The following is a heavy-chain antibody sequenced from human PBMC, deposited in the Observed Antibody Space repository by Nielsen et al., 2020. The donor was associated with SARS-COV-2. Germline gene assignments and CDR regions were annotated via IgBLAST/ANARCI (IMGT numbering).Heavy chain of an antibody. CDR3: AKGAEYCSSTSCWAPDY. CDR2: ISGTADST. V-gene: IGHV3-23*01. CDR1: GFSFNTFG. J-gene: IGHJ4*02. Sequence: GESLKISCAASGFSFNTFGMSWVRQTPGKGLEWISTISGTADSTYYADSVKGRFTISRDNSKNTFYLQMNSLRDEDTAVYYCAKGAEYCSSTSCWAPDYWGQGTLVTVSS. D-gene: IGHD2-2*01.